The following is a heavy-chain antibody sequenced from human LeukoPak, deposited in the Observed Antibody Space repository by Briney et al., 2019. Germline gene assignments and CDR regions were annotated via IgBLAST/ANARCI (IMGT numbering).Heavy chain of an antibody. CDR1: GFNFGDYA. V-gene: IGHV3-49*03. Sequence: GGSLRLSCTASGFNFGDYAMSWFRQAPEKGLEGVGFITNKAFGGTAEYAASVKGRFTISRDDSRSIAYLQMDNLRTEDTGVYYCTRDEYGVGSNFFDYWGQGTLVTVSS. CDR2: ITNKAFGGTA. CDR3: TRDEYGVGSNFFDY. D-gene: IGHD4-17*01. J-gene: IGHJ4*02.